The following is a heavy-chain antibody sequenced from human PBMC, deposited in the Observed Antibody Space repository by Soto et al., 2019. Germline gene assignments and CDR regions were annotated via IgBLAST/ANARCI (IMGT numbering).Heavy chain of an antibody. D-gene: IGHD1-1*01. V-gene: IGHV3-30-3*01. CDR1: GFTFSRYY. CDR2: ISDDGIKQ. Sequence: QVHLVQSGGGVVQPGRSLRLSCAASGFTFSRYYIHWVRRAPGKGLEWVAVISDDGIKQYYADSVKGRFTVSRDNSKNTLYLQMNSLRLDDTAIYYCARDSADNNDWQKTSPLTDYWGQGTLFTVSS. CDR3: ARDSADNNDWQKTSPLTDY. J-gene: IGHJ4*02.